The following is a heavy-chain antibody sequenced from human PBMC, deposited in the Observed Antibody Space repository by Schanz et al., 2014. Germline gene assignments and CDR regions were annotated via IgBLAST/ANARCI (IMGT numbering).Heavy chain of an antibody. Sequence: QVQLVQSGAEVKKPEASVKVSCKASRSTFSSYTISWVRQARGQGLEWVGRFIPILDVGNYAQQFQGRVTFTADKSTSTAYMELSSPRYEDTALYYCARGTMPGTFDIWGQGTMVTVSS. CDR3: ARGTMPGTFDI. D-gene: IGHD2-2*01. J-gene: IGHJ3*02. CDR2: FIPILDVG. CDR1: RSTFSSYT. V-gene: IGHV1-69*02.